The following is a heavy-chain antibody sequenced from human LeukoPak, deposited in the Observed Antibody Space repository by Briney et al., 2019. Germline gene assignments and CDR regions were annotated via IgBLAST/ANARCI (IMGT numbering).Heavy chain of an antibody. CDR2: MKPDGGES. D-gene: IGHD2-15*01. J-gene: IGHJ4*02. Sequence: PGGSLRLSCAASGFTFSDYWLSWLRQPPGKALEWVANMKPDGGESYYVDSVKGRFTVSRGNAKNSLYLQMNSLRAEDTAIYYCARDLSGPSVYWGQGTLVSVSS. CDR3: ARDLSGPSVY. V-gene: IGHV3-7*01. CDR1: GFTFSDYW.